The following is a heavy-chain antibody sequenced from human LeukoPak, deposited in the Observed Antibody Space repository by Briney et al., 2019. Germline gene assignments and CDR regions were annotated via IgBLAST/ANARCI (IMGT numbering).Heavy chain of an antibody. J-gene: IGHJ4*02. V-gene: IGHV1-8*02. CDR1: GYTFTSYG. D-gene: IGHD3-10*01. CDR3: ARGAPHYYGSGSSTD. Sequence: ASVKVSCKASGYTFTSYGISWVRQATGQGLEWMGWMNPNSGNTGYAQKFQGRVTMTRNTSISTAYMELSSLRSEDTAVYYCARGAPHYYGSGSSTDWGQGTLVTVSS. CDR2: MNPNSGNT.